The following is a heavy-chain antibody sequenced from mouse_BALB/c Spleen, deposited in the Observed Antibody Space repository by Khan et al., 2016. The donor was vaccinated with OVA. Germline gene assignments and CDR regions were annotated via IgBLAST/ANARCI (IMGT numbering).Heavy chain of an antibody. V-gene: IGHV2-6-5*01. Sequence: VQLVESGPGLVAPSQNLSITCSVSGFSLTDYGVSWIRQPPGKGLEWLGVIWGGGSTYYNSALESRLSISKDNSKSQVFLKMNSLQTDDTAMYYCAKGVWSYYYAVDYGGQGTSVTVSS. CDR2: IWGGGST. J-gene: IGHJ4*01. CDR1: GFSLTDYG. CDR3: AKGVWSYYYAVDY. D-gene: IGHD2-10*02.